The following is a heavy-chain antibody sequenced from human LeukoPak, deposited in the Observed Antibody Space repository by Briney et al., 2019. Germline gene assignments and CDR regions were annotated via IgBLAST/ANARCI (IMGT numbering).Heavy chain of an antibody. J-gene: IGHJ4*02. D-gene: IGHD4-23*01. CDR2: ISAYNGNT. Sequence: RRASVKVSCKASGYTFTSYDISWVRQAPGQGLEWMGWISAYNGNTNYAQKLQGRVTMTADISTSTAYMELRSLRSDDTAVYYCAREKLRWTDYWGQGTLVTVSS. CDR3: AREKLRWTDY. CDR1: GYTFTSYD. V-gene: IGHV1-18*01.